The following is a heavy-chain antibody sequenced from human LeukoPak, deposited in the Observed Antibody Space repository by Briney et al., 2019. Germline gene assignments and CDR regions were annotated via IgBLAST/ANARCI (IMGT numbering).Heavy chain of an antibody. Sequence: GESLKISCKGSGYSFTSFWIAWVRQMPGKGLEWMGIIYPGDSDIRDSPSFQGQVIISADKSISTAYLQWSSLKASDTAMCYCARSPVGSGSQGTYFDYWGQGTLVTVSS. CDR1: GYSFTSFW. CDR2: IYPGDSDI. D-gene: IGHD3-10*01. J-gene: IGHJ4*02. CDR3: ARSPVGSGSQGTYFDY. V-gene: IGHV5-51*01.